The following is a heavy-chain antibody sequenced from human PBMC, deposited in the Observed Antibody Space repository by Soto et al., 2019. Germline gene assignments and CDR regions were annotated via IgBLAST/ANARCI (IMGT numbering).Heavy chain of an antibody. V-gene: IGHV4-34*01. CDR1: GGSISSGGYY. Sequence: PSETLSLTCTVSGGSISSGGYYWSWIRQPPGKGLEWIGEINHSGSTNYNPSLKSRVTISVDTSKNQFSLKLSSVTAADTAVYYCARGQRIQLWSRIDYWGQGTLVTVSS. CDR2: INHSGST. J-gene: IGHJ4*02. D-gene: IGHD5-18*01. CDR3: ARGQRIQLWSRIDY.